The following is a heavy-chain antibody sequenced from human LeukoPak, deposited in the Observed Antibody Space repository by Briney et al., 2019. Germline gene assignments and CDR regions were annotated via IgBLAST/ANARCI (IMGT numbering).Heavy chain of an antibody. CDR3: ARSPWSGYSYYFDY. CDR2: ISSSGSTI. V-gene: IGHV3-48*03. Sequence: PGGSLRLSCAASGFTFSSYEMNWVRQAPGKGLEWVSYISSSGSTIYYADSVKGRFTISRDNAKNSLYLQMNSLRAEDTAVYYCARSPWSGYSYYFDYWGQGTLVTVSS. J-gene: IGHJ4*02. D-gene: IGHD3-3*01. CDR1: GFTFSSYE.